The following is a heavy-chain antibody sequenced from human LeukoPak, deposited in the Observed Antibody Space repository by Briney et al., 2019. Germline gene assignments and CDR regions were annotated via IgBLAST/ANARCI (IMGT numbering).Heavy chain of an antibody. V-gene: IGHV4-34*01. CDR3: ASGFGDYYVGDAFDI. CDR1: GGSFSGYY. D-gene: IGHD4-17*01. Sequence: SETLSLTCAVYGGSFSGYYWSWIRQPPGKGLEWVGEINHSGSTNYNPSLKSRVTISVDTSKNQFSLKLSSVTAADTAVYYCASGFGDYYVGDAFDIWGQGTMVTVSS. CDR2: INHSGST. J-gene: IGHJ3*02.